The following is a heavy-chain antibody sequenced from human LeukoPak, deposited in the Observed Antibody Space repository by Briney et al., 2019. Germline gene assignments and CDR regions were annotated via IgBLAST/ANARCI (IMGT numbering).Heavy chain of an antibody. D-gene: IGHD3-16*02. CDR1: GGSISSYY. CDR2: IYYSGTT. V-gene: IGHV4-59*12. Sequence: PSETLSLTCTVSGGSISSYYWSWVRQPPGKGLEWIGYIYYSGTTNYNPSLKSRVTISVDTSKNQFSLKLSSVTAADTAVYYCAREGGSYRPLDYSGQGTLVTVSS. CDR3: AREGGSYRPLDY. J-gene: IGHJ4*02.